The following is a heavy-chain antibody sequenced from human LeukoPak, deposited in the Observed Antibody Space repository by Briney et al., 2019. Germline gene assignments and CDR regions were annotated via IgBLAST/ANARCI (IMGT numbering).Heavy chain of an antibody. D-gene: IGHD6-19*01. V-gene: IGHV4-61*09. CDR1: GGSISSGSDY. Sequence: SQTLSLTCTVSGGSISSGSDYWSWIRQPAGKGLEWIGHIYTSGSTSYNPSLQSRVTISVDTSKHQFSLEVTSVTAADTAVYYCARAGGSVGWYGTIDSWGQGTLVTVSS. J-gene: IGHJ4*02. CDR3: ARAGGSVGWYGTIDS. CDR2: IYTSGST.